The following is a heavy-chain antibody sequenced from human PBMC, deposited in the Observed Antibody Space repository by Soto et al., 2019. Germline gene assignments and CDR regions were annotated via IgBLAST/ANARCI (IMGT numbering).Heavy chain of an antibody. Sequence: PGGSLRLSCAASGFTFSSYSMNWVRQAPGKGLEWVSYTSSSSSTIYYADSVKGRFTISRDNAKNSLYLQMNSLRDEDTAVYYCTKDQDGYNWYYFDYWGQGTLVTVSS. J-gene: IGHJ4*02. V-gene: IGHV3-48*02. CDR1: GFTFSSYS. D-gene: IGHD5-12*01. CDR2: TSSSSSTI. CDR3: TKDQDGYNWYYFDY.